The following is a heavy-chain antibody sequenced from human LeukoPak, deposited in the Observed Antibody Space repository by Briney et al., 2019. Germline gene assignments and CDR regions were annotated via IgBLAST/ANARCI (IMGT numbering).Heavy chain of an antibody. CDR3: ASRYRNY. V-gene: IGHV4-34*01. D-gene: IGHD3-16*02. CDR2: INHSGST. J-gene: IGHJ4*02. CDR1: GGSLSGYY. Sequence: SETLSLTCAVYGGSLSGYYWSWIRQPPGKGLEWIGEINHSGSTNYNPSLKSRVTISVDTSKNQFSLKLSSVTAADTAVYYCASRYRNYWGQGTLVTVSS.